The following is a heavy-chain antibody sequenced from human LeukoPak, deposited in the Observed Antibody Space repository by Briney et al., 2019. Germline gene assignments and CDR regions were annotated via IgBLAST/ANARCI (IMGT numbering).Heavy chain of an antibody. J-gene: IGHJ4*02. V-gene: IGHV3-23*01. CDR2: ITDSGLTT. Sequence: GGSLRLSCAASGFTFSNYLMSWVRQAPGKGLERVSTITDSGLTTSYTDSVKGRFTISRDNSKNTLYLQMNSLRAEDTAVYYCANGGGRNRYDRFDCWGQGTLVTVSS. D-gene: IGHD3-16*01. CDR3: ANGGGRNRYDRFDC. CDR1: GFTFSNYL.